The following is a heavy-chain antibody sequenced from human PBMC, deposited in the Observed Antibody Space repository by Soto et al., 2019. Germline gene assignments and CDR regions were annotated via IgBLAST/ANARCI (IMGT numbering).Heavy chain of an antibody. J-gene: IGHJ3*02. D-gene: IGHD2-8*01. CDR1: GFTVSDNY. CDR3: AREFSMAYCAFDI. Sequence: EVQLVETGGDLIQPGGSLRLSCAASGFTVSDNYMSWVRQAPGKGLEWVSVIYSALSGGNTYYADSVKGRFTISRDHSKNTLYLQMNSLRAEDTAVYYCAREFSMAYCAFDIWGQGTMVTVSS. V-gene: IGHV3-53*02. CDR2: IYSALSGGNT.